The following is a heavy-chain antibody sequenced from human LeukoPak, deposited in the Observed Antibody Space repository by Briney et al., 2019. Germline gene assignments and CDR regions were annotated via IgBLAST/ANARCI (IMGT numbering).Heavy chain of an antibody. D-gene: IGHD6-13*01. J-gene: IGHJ6*02. CDR2: IYSGGST. CDR3: ARGGIAAAGFGYYYYGMDV. CDR1: GFTVSSNY. V-gene: IGHV3-53*01. Sequence: GGSLRLSCAASGFTVSSNYMSWVRQAPGKGPEWVSVIYSGGSTYYADSVKGRFTISRDNSKNTLYLQMNSLRAEDTAVYYCARGGIAAAGFGYYYYGMDVWGQGTTVTISS.